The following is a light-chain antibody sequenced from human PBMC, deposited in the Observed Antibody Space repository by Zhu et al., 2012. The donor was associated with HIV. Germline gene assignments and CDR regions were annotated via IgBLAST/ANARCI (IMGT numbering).Light chain of an antibody. CDR2: DAS. V-gene: IGKV3-11*01. CDR1: RSVSSF. J-gene: IGKJ4*01. Sequence: IVLTQSPATLSLSPGERATVSCRASRSVSSFVAWYQQKPGQPPRLLIYDASKRATGIPVRFSGSGSGTDFTLTISSLEPEDFALYYCQQRSNWPLTFGGGTRVEI. CDR3: QQRSNWPLT.